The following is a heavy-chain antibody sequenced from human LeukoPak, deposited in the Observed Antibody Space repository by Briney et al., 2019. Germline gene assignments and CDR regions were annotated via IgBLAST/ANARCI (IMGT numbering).Heavy chain of an antibody. CDR1: GGSFSSYA. CDR2: IIPIRDII. CDR3: ATFYDILTYGFDV. V-gene: IGHV1-69*04. Sequence: SVKVSCNASGGSFSSYAISWVRQAPGQGLEWMARIIPIRDIINYAQKFQGRVTITADKSTSTVYMELSSLRSEDTAVYYCATFYDILTYGFDVWGQGTTVTVSS. D-gene: IGHD3-9*01. J-gene: IGHJ6*02.